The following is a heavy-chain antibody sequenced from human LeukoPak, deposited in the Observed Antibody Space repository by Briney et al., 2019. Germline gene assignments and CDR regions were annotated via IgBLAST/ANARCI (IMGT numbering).Heavy chain of an antibody. Sequence: GGSLRLSCAASGFILSTHGMHWVREAPGKGLDWVAGMWYDGSREDYADSVKGRFTISRDMSKNTLNLQMNSLRVEDTAMFYCARDLSFGSLDFRGQGTLVTVSS. V-gene: IGHV3-33*01. D-gene: IGHD1-26*01. CDR2: MWYDGSRE. CDR1: GFILSTHG. J-gene: IGHJ4*02. CDR3: ARDLSFGSLDF.